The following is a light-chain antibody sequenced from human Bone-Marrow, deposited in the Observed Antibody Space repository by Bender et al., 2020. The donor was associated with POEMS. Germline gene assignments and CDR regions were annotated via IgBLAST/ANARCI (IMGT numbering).Light chain of an antibody. CDR1: SGHSRYA. J-gene: IGLJ3*02. Sequence: QPVLTQSPSASASLGASVKLTCTLSSGHSRYAIAWHQQQPKKGPRFLMKLNSDGSHTKGDGIPDRFSGSSSGAERYLTISSLHSEDEADYYCQTWDTGIQVFGGGTKLTVL. CDR2: LNSDGSH. V-gene: IGLV4-69*01. CDR3: QTWDTGIQV.